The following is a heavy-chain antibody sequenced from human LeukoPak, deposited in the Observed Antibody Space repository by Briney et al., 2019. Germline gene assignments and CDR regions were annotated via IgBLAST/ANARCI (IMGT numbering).Heavy chain of an antibody. Sequence: SETLSLTCTVSGVSIRSGSHYWAWIRQPPGKGLEWIGSIYYSGSTYYNPSLENRVTISIDTSKNHFSLKLSSLSAADTSVYYCAKRDDSGGDLVDLWGQGTLVTVS. CDR2: IYYSGST. V-gene: IGHV4-39*02. CDR3: AKRDDSGGDLVDL. D-gene: IGHD3-22*01. CDR1: GVSIRSGSHY. J-gene: IGHJ4*02.